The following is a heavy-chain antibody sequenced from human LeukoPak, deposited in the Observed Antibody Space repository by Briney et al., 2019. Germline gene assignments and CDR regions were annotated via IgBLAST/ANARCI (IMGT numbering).Heavy chain of an antibody. CDR3: LRDFRYSTACTEC. D-gene: IGHD4-11*01. Sequence: GGSLRLSCAACGFTFSSYCLHWVGQAPAKGLEGVAFIRYDGSHKNCADSVMGRFTISRDNSKNTLYLQLNSMLADDTAVDYCLRDFRYSTACTECWGQGTLVTVSS. CDR1: GFTFSSYC. CDR2: IRYDGSHK. J-gene: IGHJ4*02. V-gene: IGHV3-30*02.